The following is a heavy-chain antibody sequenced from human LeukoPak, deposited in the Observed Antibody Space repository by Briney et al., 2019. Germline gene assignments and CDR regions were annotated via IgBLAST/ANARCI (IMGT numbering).Heavy chain of an antibody. Sequence: ASVKVSCEASGYTFTGYYMHWVRQAPGQGLEWMGWINPNSGGTNYAQKFQGRVTMTRDTSISTAYMELSRLRSDDTAVYYCARDPIYYDSSGYYYYFDYWGQGTLVTVSS. CDR2: INPNSGGT. V-gene: IGHV1-2*02. CDR1: GYTFTGYY. CDR3: ARDPIYYDSSGYYYYFDY. D-gene: IGHD3-22*01. J-gene: IGHJ4*02.